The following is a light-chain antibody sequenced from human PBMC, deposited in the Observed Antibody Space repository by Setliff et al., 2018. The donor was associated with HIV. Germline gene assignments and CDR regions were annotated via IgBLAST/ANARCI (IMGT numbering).Light chain of an antibody. V-gene: IGLV2-8*01. CDR1: SSDVGGYNY. CDR2: EVD. J-gene: IGLJ1*01. Sequence: QSALTQPPSASGSPGQSITISRTGASSDVGGYNYVSWYQHHPGKAPKLMIYEVDERPSGVPDRFSGSKSGNTASLTVSGLRAEDEADYFCSSFAGSNSFVFGTGTKVTVL. CDR3: SSFAGSNSFV.